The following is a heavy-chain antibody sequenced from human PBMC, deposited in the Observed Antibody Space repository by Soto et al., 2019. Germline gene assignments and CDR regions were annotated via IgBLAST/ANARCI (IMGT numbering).Heavy chain of an antibody. J-gene: IGHJ4*02. D-gene: IGHD3-10*01. Sequence: EVQLVESGGGLVQPGGSPRLSCAASGFTFNTYWMHWVRQAPGKGLVWVSRINNDASSTSYADSVKGRLTVSRDNAKNTLYLHLYNLRAEDTAVYYCASGGVAGAGTYYNDLWGRGTLVTVSS. V-gene: IGHV3-74*01. CDR2: INNDASST. CDR3: ASGGVAGAGTYYNDL. CDR1: GFTFNTYW.